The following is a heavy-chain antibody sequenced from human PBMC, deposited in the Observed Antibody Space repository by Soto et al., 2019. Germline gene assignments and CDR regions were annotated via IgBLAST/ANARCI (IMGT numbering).Heavy chain of an antibody. Sequence: VASVKVSCKASGYTFTGYYMHWVRQAPGQGLEWMGWINPNSGGTNYAQKFQGRVTMTRDTSISTAYMELSRLRSDDTAVYYCARGSIVVVVAAFLFDYWGQGTLVTVSS. CDR3: ARGSIVVVVAAFLFDY. CDR1: GYTFTGYY. J-gene: IGHJ4*02. V-gene: IGHV1-2*02. CDR2: INPNSGGT. D-gene: IGHD2-15*01.